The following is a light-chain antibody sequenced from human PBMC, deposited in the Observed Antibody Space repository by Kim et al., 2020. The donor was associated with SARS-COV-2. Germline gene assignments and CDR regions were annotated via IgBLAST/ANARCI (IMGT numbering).Light chain of an antibody. J-gene: IGKJ4*01. V-gene: IGKV3-11*01. CDR3: QQRGSWPPALT. CDR1: HNVGIN. CDR2: DAA. Sequence: PGNIATLSCQAIHNVGINLAWYQQTPGQAPRLLIYDAAMRAAGIPDRVSGSGSGTDFTLTIGSLAPEDFAIYYCQQRGSWPPALTFGGGTKVDIK.